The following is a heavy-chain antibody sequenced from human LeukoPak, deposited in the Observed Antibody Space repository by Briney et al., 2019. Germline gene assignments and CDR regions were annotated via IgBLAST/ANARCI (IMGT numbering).Heavy chain of an antibody. Sequence: PSETRSLTSAVYGGSFSVYYGSWIRHPPGKGLEWIGKIYHSGSTNYNPSLKSRVTISVDKSKNQFSLKLSSVTAADTAVYYCARAYYGSGSYYNDLFYWGQGTLVTVSS. J-gene: IGHJ4*02. CDR2: IYHSGST. D-gene: IGHD3-10*01. V-gene: IGHV4-34*01. CDR3: ARAYYGSGSYYNDLFY. CDR1: GGSFSVYY.